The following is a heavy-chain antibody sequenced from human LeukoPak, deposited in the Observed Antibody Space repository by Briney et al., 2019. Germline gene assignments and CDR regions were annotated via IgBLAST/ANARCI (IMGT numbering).Heavy chain of an antibody. V-gene: IGHV3-23*01. CDR2: ISGSGGST. CDR3: ARRGILTGYWGDDAFDI. Sequence: GGSLRLSCAASGFTFSSYAMSWVRQAPGKGLEWVSAISGSGGSTYYADSVKGRFTISRDNSKNTLYLQMNSLRAEDTAVYYCARRGILTGYWGDDAFDIWGQGTMVTVSS. D-gene: IGHD3-9*01. J-gene: IGHJ3*02. CDR1: GFTFSSYA.